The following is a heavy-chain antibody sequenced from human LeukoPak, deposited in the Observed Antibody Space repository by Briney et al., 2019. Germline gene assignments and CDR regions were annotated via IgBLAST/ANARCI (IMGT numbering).Heavy chain of an antibody. Sequence: PSGTLSLTCAVSGGSISSSNWWSWVRQAPGKGLEWVANIKGDGSYKYYVDSVKGRFTISRDNAKSSVYLQMNTLRAEDTAVYYCATSADSSGNDWGQGTLVTVSS. J-gene: IGHJ4*02. V-gene: IGHV3-7*03. D-gene: IGHD3-22*01. CDR1: GGSISSSNW. CDR2: IKGDGSYK. CDR3: ATSADSSGND.